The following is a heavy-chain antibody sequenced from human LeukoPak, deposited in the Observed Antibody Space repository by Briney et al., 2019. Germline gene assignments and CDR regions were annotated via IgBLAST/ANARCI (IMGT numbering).Heavy chain of an antibody. V-gene: IGHV4-4*07. D-gene: IGHD3-10*01. CDR2: IYSSGTI. CDR3: TRDSGTTGEVKFDP. J-gene: IGHJ5*02. Sequence: SATLSLPCSVSGGSISSYYWSWIRQPAGKGLEWIGRIYSSGTITYNPSLQSRVTMSVDTSKDEFSLKMSSVTAADTAVYYCTRDSGTTGEVKFDPWGQGTLVAVSS. CDR1: GGSISSYY.